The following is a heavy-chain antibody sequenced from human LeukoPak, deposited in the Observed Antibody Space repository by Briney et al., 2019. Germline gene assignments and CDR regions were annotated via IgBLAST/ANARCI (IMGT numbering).Heavy chain of an antibody. CDR1: RFTFSSYA. V-gene: IGHV3-30*04. J-gene: IGHJ4*02. CDR3: ARFAGGSSLDY. Sequence: PGGSLRLSCAASRFTFSSYAMHWVRQAPGKGLEWVAVISYDGSNKYYADSVKGRFTISRDNSKNTLYLQMNSLRAEDTAVYYCARFAGGSSLDYWGQGTLVTVSS. CDR2: ISYDGSNK. D-gene: IGHD2-15*01.